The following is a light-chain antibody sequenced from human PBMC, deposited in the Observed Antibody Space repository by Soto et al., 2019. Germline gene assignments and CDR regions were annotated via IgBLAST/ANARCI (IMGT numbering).Light chain of an antibody. Sequence: QSALTQPASVPGSPGQSITISCTGTSSDVGSYNLVSWYQQHPDKAPKLMIYEGSKRPSGVSNRFSGSKSGNTASLTISGLQAEDEADYYCCSYARTFSLVFGGGTKLTVL. CDR3: CSYARTFSLV. CDR1: SSDVGSYNL. CDR2: EGS. V-gene: IGLV2-23*01. J-gene: IGLJ3*02.